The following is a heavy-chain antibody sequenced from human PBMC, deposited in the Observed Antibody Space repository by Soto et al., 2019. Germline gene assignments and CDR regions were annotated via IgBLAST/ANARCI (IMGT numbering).Heavy chain of an antibody. V-gene: IGHV3-53*04. CDR1: GIPVSSNY. J-gene: IGHJ6*02. CDR3: ARDGPYYYASRMDV. CDR2: LHSGVDT. Sequence: EVQLVESGGGLVQPGGSLSLSCAASGIPVSSNYMTWVRQAPGKGLEWVSVLHSGVDTYYANSVKGRFTISRHDSTNTLFRQMNSLTAEDTAVYYCARDGPYYYASRMDVWGQGTTVTVSS. D-gene: IGHD3-10*01.